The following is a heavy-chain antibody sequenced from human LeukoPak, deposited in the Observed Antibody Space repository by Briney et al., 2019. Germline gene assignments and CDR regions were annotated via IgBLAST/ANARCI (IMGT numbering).Heavy chain of an antibody. J-gene: IGHJ5*02. CDR3: ARGQVEFGELGLYNWFDP. D-gene: IGHD3-10*01. V-gene: IGHV4-59*10. CDR2: IYTSGST. Sequence: SETLSLTCAVYGGSFSGYYWSWIRQPVGKGLEWIGRIYTSGSTNYNPSLKSRVTMSVDTSKNQFSLKLSSVTAADTAVYYCARGQVEFGELGLYNWFDPWGQGTLVTVSS. CDR1: GGSFSGYY.